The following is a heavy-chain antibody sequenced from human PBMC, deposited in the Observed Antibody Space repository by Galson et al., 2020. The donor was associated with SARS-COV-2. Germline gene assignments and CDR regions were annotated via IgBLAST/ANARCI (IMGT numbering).Heavy chain of an antibody. D-gene: IGHD3-10*01. CDR1: GFTFSSYW. CDR3: ARGGSGSGSSMDNWFDP. V-gene: IGHV3-74*01. J-gene: IGHJ5*02. CDR2: IETDGSGT. Sequence: GGSLRLSCAASGFTFSSYWMHWVRQAPGKGLVWVSRIETDGSGTTYADSVKGRFTISRDNTKNTVYLQMNSLRVEDTAVYYCARGGSGSGSSMDNWFDPWGQGTLVTVAS.